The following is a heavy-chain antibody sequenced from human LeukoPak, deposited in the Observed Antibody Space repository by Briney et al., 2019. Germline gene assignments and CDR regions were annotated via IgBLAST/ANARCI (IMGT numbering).Heavy chain of an antibody. CDR1: GFTFSSYV. CDR2: ISGSGSTT. J-gene: IGHJ4*02. Sequence: GDSLPHSCSPSGFTFSSYVVGWVRQAPGKGLEWVSSISGSGSTTYYADAVKGRFTLSRDNSKNTLFLQMNRLRADDTAIFYCAKDPVKSAETRNFDYWGQGTLVTVSS. D-gene: IGHD4-17*01. CDR3: AKDPVKSAETRNFDY. V-gene: IGHV3-23*01.